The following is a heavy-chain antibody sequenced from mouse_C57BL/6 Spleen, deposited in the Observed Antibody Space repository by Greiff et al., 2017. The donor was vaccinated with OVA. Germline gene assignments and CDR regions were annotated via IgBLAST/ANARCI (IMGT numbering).Heavy chain of an antibody. Sequence: VQLQQSGAELVRPWASVKLSCTASGFNMNDYCMHWVKQRPEQGLEWIGRVDPEDGDTYYAPKFLGKATMTADTSSNTAYMQLSSLTSEDTAVYYCTTPTTVVSHWYFDDWGKGTTVTVSS. J-gene: IGHJ1*03. CDR1: GFNMNDYC. D-gene: IGHD1-1*01. V-gene: IGHV14-1*01. CDR2: VDPEDGDT. CDR3: TTPTTVVSHWYFDD.